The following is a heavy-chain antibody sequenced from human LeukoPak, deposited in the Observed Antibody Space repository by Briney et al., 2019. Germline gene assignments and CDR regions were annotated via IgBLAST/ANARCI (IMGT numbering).Heavy chain of an antibody. V-gene: IGHV1-2*02. CDR2: INPNSGGT. D-gene: IGHD6-13*01. CDR3: ARVSKQQLARVAFDI. Sequence: ASVKVSCKASGHTFTGYYMHWVRQAPGQGLEWMGWINPNSGGTNYAQKFQGRVTMTRDTSISTAYMELSRLRSDDTAVYYCARVSKQQLARVAFDIWGQGTMVTVSS. J-gene: IGHJ3*02. CDR1: GHTFTGYY.